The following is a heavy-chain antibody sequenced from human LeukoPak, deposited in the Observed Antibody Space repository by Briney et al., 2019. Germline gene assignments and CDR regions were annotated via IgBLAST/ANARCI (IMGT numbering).Heavy chain of an antibody. CDR3: ARDFELSH. Sequence: GRSLRLSCAASGFTFSSYGMHWVRQAPGKGLEWVALIWYVGSSKHYADSVRGRFTISRDNSKNTLYLQMNSLRAEDTAVYYCARDFELSHWGQGTLATVSS. J-gene: IGHJ4*02. D-gene: IGHD3-16*02. CDR1: GFTFSSYG. V-gene: IGHV3-33*01. CDR2: IWYVGSSK.